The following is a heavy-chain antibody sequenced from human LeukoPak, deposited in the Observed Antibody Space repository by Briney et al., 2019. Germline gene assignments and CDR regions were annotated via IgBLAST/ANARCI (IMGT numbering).Heavy chain of an antibody. CDR1: GDSINNHY. J-gene: IGHJ4*02. D-gene: IGHD6-13*01. CDR3: ASSRAGYTSGWFFEY. V-gene: IGHV4-59*11. Sequence: SETLSLTCTVSGDSINNHYWNWLRQSPGKGLEWIGYIFHFGSPHYNPSLSSRVTTSIDTSKNQFSLELTSVTTADSAIYFCASSRAGYTSGWFFEYWGQGALVTVSS. CDR2: IFHFGSP.